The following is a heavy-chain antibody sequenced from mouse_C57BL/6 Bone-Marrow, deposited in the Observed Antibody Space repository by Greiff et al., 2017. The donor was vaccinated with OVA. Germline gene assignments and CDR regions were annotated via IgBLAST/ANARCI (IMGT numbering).Heavy chain of an antibody. CDR3: TGGESRDY. CDR2: IDPSDSET. Sequence: VQLQQSGAELVRPGSSVKLSCKASGYTFTSYWMHWVKQSPIQGLEWIGNIDPSDSETHYNQKFKDKATLTVDKSSSTAYMQLSSLTSEDSAVDNWTGGESRDYWGQGTTLTVSS. CDR1: GYTFTSYW. V-gene: IGHV1-52*01. J-gene: IGHJ2*01.